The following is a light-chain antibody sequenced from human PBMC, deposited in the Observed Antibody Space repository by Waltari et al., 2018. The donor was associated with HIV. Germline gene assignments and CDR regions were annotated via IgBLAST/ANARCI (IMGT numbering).Light chain of an antibody. J-gene: IGLJ3*02. CDR1: SSNIGAAYD. CDR3: QSYGSSVNVV. Sequence: QSVLTQPPSVSGAPGQTVTISCTGSSSNIGAAYDVHWYQQVPGTAPKLLIYANTHRLSGVPDRFSGSKSGTSASLAISGLQTEDEADYYCQSYGSSVNVVFGGGTRVTVL. V-gene: IGLV1-40*01. CDR2: ANT.